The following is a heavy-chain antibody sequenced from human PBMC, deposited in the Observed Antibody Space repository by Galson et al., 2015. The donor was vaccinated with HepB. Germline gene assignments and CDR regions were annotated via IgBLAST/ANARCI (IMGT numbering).Heavy chain of an antibody. V-gene: IGHV3-74*01. D-gene: IGHD3-10*01. J-gene: IGHJ4*02. Sequence: SLRLSCAASGFTFSSYWMHWVRQAPGKGLVWVSRINSDGSSTSYADSVKGRFTISRDNAKNTLYLQMNSLRAEDTAVYYCATDALLWFGEDYWGQGTLVTVSS. CDR2: INSDGSST. CDR1: GFTFSSYW. CDR3: ATDALLWFGEDY.